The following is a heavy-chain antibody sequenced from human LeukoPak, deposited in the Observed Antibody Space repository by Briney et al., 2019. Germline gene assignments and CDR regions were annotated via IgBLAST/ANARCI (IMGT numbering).Heavy chain of an antibody. CDR3: SKDGRGYSGYDLYYLDY. CDR1: GFTFSNYG. CDR2: IRYDGTNK. D-gene: IGHD5-12*01. Sequence: GGSLRLSXAASGFTFSNYGMHWVRQAPGKGLEWVAFIRYDGTNKYYADSVKGRFTISRDNSKNTLYLQMDSLRAEDTAVYYCSKDGRGYSGYDLYYLDYWGQGTLVTVSS. J-gene: IGHJ4*02. V-gene: IGHV3-30*02.